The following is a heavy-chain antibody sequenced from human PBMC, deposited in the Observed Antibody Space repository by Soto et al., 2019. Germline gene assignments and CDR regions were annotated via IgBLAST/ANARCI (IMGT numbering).Heavy chain of an antibody. J-gene: IGHJ6*02. CDR2: IIPIFGTA. CDR1: GGTFSSYA. V-gene: IGHV1-69*13. D-gene: IGHD3-22*01. CDR3: ARESGYYDRNYYGMDV. Sequence: SVKVSCKASGGTFSSYAVSWVRQAPGQGLEWMGGIIPIFGTANYAQRFQGRVTITADESTSTAYMELSSLRSEDTAVYYCARESGYYDRNYYGMDVWGQGTTVTVSS.